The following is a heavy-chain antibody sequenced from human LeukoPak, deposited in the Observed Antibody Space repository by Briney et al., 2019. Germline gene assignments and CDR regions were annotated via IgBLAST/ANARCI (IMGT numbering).Heavy chain of an antibody. J-gene: IGHJ6*03. Sequence: KPGGSLRLSCAASGFTFSDYSMNWVRQAPGKGLEWVSSISSSTSYIYYADSLKGRFTISRDNAENSLYLQMNSLRAEDTAVYYCAREHYFYYMDVWGKGTTVTVSS. CDR1: GFTFSDYS. V-gene: IGHV3-21*01. CDR3: AREHYFYYMDV. CDR2: ISSSTSYI.